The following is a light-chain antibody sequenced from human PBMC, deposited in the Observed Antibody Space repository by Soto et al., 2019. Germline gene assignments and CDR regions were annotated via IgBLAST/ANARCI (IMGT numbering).Light chain of an antibody. CDR1: QSVSSSY. Sequence: EIMLKQSPGTLSLTPGERATLSCRASQSVSSSYLAWYQQKPGQAPRLLIYGASSRATGIPDRFSGSGSGTDFTLTISRLEPEDFAVYYCQQYGSSGTFGQGTKVDI. CDR3: QQYGSSGT. CDR2: GAS. J-gene: IGKJ1*01. V-gene: IGKV3-20*01.